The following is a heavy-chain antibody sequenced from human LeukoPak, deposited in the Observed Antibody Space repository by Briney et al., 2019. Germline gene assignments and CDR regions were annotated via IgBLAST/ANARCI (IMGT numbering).Heavy chain of an antibody. D-gene: IGHD6-19*01. CDR3: ARAGFYSSGDAFDI. Sequence: GGSLRLSCTASGFTFSSYWMSWVRQAPGKGLEWVANIKQDGGEKYYVDSVKGRFTISRDNAKNSLYLQMHSLRAEDTAVYYCARAGFYSSGDAFDIWGQGTMVTVSS. CDR2: IKQDGGEK. J-gene: IGHJ3*02. V-gene: IGHV3-7*05. CDR1: GFTFSSYW.